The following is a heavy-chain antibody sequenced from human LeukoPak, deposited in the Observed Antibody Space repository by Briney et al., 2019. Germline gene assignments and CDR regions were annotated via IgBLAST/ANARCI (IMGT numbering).Heavy chain of an antibody. D-gene: IGHD6-19*01. J-gene: IGHJ4*02. Sequence: GGSLRLSCAASGFTVSSNYMSWVRQAPGKGLEWVSVTYSGGSTYYADSVKGRFTISRDNSKNTLYLQMNSLRAEDTAVYYCAKDAEHSSGWYGSDFDYWGQGTLVTVSS. CDR1: GFTVSSNY. V-gene: IGHV3-53*05. CDR2: TYSGGST. CDR3: AKDAEHSSGWYGSDFDY.